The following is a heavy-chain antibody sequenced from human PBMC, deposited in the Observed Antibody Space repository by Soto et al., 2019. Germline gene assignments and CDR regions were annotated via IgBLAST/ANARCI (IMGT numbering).Heavy chain of an antibody. Sequence: GGSLRLSCAASGFTFSSYSMSWVRQAPGKGLEWVSSISSSSSYIYYADSVKGRFTISRDNAKNSLYLQMDSLRAEDTAVYYCARAVGDYYYYGMDVWGQGTTVTVSS. J-gene: IGHJ6*02. CDR3: ARAVGDYYYYGMDV. CDR2: ISSSSSYI. CDR1: GFTFSSYS. D-gene: IGHD1-26*01. V-gene: IGHV3-21*01.